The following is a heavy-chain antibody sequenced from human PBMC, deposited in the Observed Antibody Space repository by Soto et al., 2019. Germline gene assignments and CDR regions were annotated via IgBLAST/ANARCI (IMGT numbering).Heavy chain of an antibody. D-gene: IGHD3-22*01. J-gene: IGHJ1*01. V-gene: IGHV3-30-3*01. Sequence: GGSLRLSCAASGFTFSSYAMHWVRQAPGKGLEWVAVISYDGSNKYYADSVKGRFTISRDNSKNTLYLQMNSLRAGDTAVYYCARDKVVITGYFQHWGQGTLVTVSS. CDR3: ARDKVVITGYFQH. CDR1: GFTFSSYA. CDR2: ISYDGSNK.